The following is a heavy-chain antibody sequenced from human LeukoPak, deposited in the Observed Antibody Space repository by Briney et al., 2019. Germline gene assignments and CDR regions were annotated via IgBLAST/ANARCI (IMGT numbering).Heavy chain of an antibody. CDR2: IYSGGNT. Sequence: PGGSLRLSCAASGFTVSSNYMSWVRQAPGKGLEWVSVIYSGGNTHYADSVKGRFTISRDKSKNTLSLQMNSLRAEDTAVYYCACLGNYNDALHYWGPGTLVTVSS. V-gene: IGHV3-53*01. CDR3: ACLGNYNDALHY. J-gene: IGHJ4*02. D-gene: IGHD1-1*01. CDR1: GFTVSSNY.